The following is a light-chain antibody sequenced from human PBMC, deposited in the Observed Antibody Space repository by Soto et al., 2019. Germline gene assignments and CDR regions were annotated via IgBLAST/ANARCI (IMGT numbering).Light chain of an antibody. CDR3: NSYAGSDIVYV. CDR2: EVS. J-gene: IGLJ1*01. V-gene: IGLV2-8*01. CDR1: SSDVGGYKY. Sequence: QSVLTQPPSASGSPGQSVTISCTGTSSDVGGYKYVSWYQQHPGKAPKLMIFEVSKRPSGVPDRFSGSKSGNTASLTVSGLQAEDEADYYCNSYAGSDIVYVFGTGTKLTVL.